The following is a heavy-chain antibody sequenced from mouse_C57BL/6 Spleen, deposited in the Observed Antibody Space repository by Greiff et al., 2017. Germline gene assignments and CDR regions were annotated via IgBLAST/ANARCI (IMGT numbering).Heavy chain of an antibody. J-gene: IGHJ3*01. CDR3: ATIVSQFAY. D-gene: IGHD2-12*01. Sequence: VKLVESGGGLVKPGGSLKLSCAASGFTFSDYGMHWVRQPPGKGLEWLGVIWGGGSTNYNSALMSRLSISKDNSKSQVFLKMNSLQTDDTAMYYCATIVSQFAYWGQGTLVTVSA. CDR1: GFTFSDYG. V-gene: IGHV2-9*01. CDR2: IWGGGST.